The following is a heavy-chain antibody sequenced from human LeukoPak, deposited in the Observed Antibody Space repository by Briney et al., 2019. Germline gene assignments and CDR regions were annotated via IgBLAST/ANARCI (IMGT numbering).Heavy chain of an antibody. CDR3: ARDAYCGGDCYLTFDY. D-gene: IGHD2-21*02. CDR1: GYTFTSYY. CDR2: INPSGGST. V-gene: IGHV1-46*01. Sequence: ASVKVSCKASGYTFTSYYMHWVRQAPGQGLEWMGIINPSGGSTSYAQKFQGRVTMTRDTSTSTVYMELSSLRSEDTAVYYCARDAYCGGDCYLTFDYWGQGTLVTVSS. J-gene: IGHJ4*02.